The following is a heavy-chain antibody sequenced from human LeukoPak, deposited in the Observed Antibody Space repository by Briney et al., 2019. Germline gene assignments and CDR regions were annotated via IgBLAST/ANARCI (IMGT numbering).Heavy chain of an antibody. Sequence: ASVKVSCKASGYTFTSYDINWVRQATGQGLEWMGWMNPNSGNTGYAQKFQGRVTMTRNTSISTAYMELSRLRSDDTAVYYCARAGGYCSGGSCYWVDYWGQGTLVTVSS. V-gene: IGHV1-8*01. CDR3: ARAGGYCSGGSCYWVDY. D-gene: IGHD2-15*01. J-gene: IGHJ4*02. CDR2: MNPNSGNT. CDR1: GYTFTSYD.